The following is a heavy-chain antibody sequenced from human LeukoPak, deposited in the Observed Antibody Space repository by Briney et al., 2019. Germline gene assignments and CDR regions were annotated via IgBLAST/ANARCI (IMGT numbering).Heavy chain of an antibody. J-gene: IGHJ4*02. Sequence: GGSLRLSCVASGFTFSNYWMHWVRQPPGKGLVWVSRIYVDGRTTNYADSVKGRFTISRDNSKNTLYLQMNSLRAEDTAVYYCAKVSGSGGTKYQPFDYWGQGTLVTVSS. V-gene: IGHV3-74*01. CDR2: IYVDGRTT. CDR1: GFTFSNYW. D-gene: IGHD2-15*01. CDR3: AKVSGSGGTKYQPFDY.